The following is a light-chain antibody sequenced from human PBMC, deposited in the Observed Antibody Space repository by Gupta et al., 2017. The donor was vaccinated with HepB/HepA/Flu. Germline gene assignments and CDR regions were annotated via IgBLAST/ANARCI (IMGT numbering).Light chain of an antibody. J-gene: IGKJ1*01. CDR3: QQYDNSPWT. CDR1: QSIRSKF. Sequence: EVVLTQSPDTLSLSPGESATLSCRASQSIRSKFFVRYQQRPGQAPRLLIYRGSTRATGIPDRFSGSGSGTDFTLTISRLEAEEFAVYYCQQYDNSPWTFGQGTKVEIK. CDR2: RGS. V-gene: IGKV3-20*01.